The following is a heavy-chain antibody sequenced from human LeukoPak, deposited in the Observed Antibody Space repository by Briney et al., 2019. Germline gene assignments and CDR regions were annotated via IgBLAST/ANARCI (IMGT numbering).Heavy chain of an antibody. J-gene: IGHJ4*02. CDR3: ARAAFSARLDY. CDR2: IYHSGST. D-gene: IGHD2/OR15-2a*01. CDR1: GGSISSGGYY. V-gene: IGHV4-30-2*01. Sequence: SETLSLTCTVSGGSISSGGYYWSWIRQPPGKGLEWIGYIYHSGSTYYNPSLKSRVTISVDRSKNQFSLKLGSVTAADTAVYYCARAAFSARLDYWGQGALVTVSS.